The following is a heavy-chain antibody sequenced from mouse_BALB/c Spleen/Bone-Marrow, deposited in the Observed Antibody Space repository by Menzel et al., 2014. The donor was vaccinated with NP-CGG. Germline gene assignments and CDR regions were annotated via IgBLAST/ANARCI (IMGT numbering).Heavy chain of an antibody. J-gene: IGHJ3*01. CDR1: GYTFSSYG. D-gene: IGHD4-1*02. CDR2: ITNGGTYI. V-gene: IGHV5-6*01. CDR3: ALNWDSAY. Sequence: EVHLVESGGALLKPGGSLKLSCAASGYTFSSYGMSWVRQTPDKRLGGAATITNGGTYIYYPDSVRGRFPISRDNAKNALYLQMNSLKTEDTAMYYCALNWDSAYGCQGTLVTGTA.